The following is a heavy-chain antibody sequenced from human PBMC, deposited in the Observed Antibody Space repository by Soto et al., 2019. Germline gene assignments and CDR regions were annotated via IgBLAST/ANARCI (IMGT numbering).Heavy chain of an antibody. Sequence: QVQLVESGGGVVQPGRSLRLSCAASGFTFSRYGMHWVRQAPGKGLEWVAVISYDGSDKYYADSVKGRFTISRDNSQNTLYLQMNSLRADDTAVYYCAKTPYIWGRYRSGFDYCGLGPLVIVSS. CDR2: ISYDGSDK. CDR1: GFTFSRYG. J-gene: IGHJ4*02. CDR3: AKTPYIWGRYRSGFDY. D-gene: IGHD3-16*02. V-gene: IGHV3-30*18.